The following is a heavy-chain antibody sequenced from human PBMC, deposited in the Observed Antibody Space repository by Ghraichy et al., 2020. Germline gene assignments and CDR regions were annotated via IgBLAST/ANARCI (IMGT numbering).Heavy chain of an antibody. CDR1: GGSFSGYY. Sequence: SETLSLTCAVYGGSFSGYYWSWIRQPPGKGLEWIGEIHHSGRTNYNPSLKSRVTISVDTSKNQFSLKLSSVTAADTAVYYCARALHDSWGQGTLVTVSS. CDR3: ARALHDS. J-gene: IGHJ4*02. V-gene: IGHV4-34*01. CDR2: IHHSGRT.